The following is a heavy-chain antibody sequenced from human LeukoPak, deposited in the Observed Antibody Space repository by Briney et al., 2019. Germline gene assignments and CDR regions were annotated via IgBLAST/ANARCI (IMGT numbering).Heavy chain of an antibody. CDR3: ARVQWELQNNWFDP. D-gene: IGHD1-26*01. CDR1: GGTFSSYA. Sequence: SVKVSCKASGGTFSSYAISWVRRAPGQGLEWMGGIIPIFGTANYAQKFQGRVTITADESTSTAYMELSSLRSEDTAVYYCARVQWELQNNWFDPWGQGTPVTVSS. J-gene: IGHJ5*02. V-gene: IGHV1-69*13. CDR2: IIPIFGTA.